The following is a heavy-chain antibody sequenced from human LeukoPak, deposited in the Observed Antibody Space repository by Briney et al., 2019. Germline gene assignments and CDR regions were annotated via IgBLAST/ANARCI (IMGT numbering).Heavy chain of an antibody. J-gene: IGHJ4*02. Sequence: SETLSLTCTVSGGSISSYYWSWIRQPPGKGLEWIGYIYYGGSTNYNPSLKSRVTISVDTSKNQFSLKLSSVTAADTAVYYCARDLGGSGNDYWGQGTLATFSS. V-gene: IGHV4-59*01. CDR1: GGSISSYY. CDR2: IYYGGST. CDR3: ARDLGGSGNDY. D-gene: IGHD3-16*01.